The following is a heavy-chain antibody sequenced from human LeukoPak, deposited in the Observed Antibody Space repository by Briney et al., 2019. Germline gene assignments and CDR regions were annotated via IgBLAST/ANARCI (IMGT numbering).Heavy chain of an antibody. CDR3: ARDRVVRGGYYFDY. CDR1: GYTFTSYG. V-gene: IGHV1-18*01. CDR2: ISAYNGNT. J-gene: IGHJ4*02. Sequence: ASVKVSCKASGYTFTSYGISWVRQAPGQGLEWMGRISAYNGNTNYAQKLQGRVTMTTDTSTRTAYMELRSLRSDDTAVYYCARDRVVRGGYYFDYWGQGTLVTVSS. D-gene: IGHD3-10*01.